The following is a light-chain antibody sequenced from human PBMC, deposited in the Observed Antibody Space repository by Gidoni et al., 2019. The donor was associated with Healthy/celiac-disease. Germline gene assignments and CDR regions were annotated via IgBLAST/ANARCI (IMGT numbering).Light chain of an antibody. CDR2: ENN. Sequence: QSVLTQPTSVAAAPGQTVTLSCSGSSSNIGNNYVSWYQQLPGTAPKLLIYENNKRPSGIPARFSGSKPGTSATLGITGLQTGDEAYYYCGTWDSSLSAGGVVGTGTKVTVL. V-gene: IGLV1-51*02. CDR3: GTWDSSLSAGGV. J-gene: IGLJ1*01. CDR1: SSNIGNNY.